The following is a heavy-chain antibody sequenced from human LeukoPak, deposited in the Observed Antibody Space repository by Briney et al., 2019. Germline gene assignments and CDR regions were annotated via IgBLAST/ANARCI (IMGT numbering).Heavy chain of an antibody. CDR3: ATRISWNYVFDY. D-gene: IGHD1-7*01. Sequence: GRSLRLSCAASGFTFSSYGMHWVRQAPGKGLEYVSFIGSDGGNTYYANSVKGRFTISRDNSKNTLWLQMGSLRAEDMAVYYCATRISWNYVFDYWGQGTLVTVSS. V-gene: IGHV3-64*01. J-gene: IGHJ4*02. CDR1: GFTFSSYG. CDR2: IGSDGGNT.